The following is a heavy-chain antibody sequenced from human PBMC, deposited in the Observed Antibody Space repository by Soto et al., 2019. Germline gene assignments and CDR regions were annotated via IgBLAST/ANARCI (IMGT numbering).Heavy chain of an antibody. V-gene: IGHV1-18*01. CDR1: GYPFTSYG. Sequence: QGQLLQSGDEVKTPGASVRVSCRASGYPFTSYGISWVRQAPGQGREWVAWISAYNGKRGTAQKFQDRVTMTLDTSTDTAHMDLGDLTSADTAVYYCARGRIVASIHDAFEIWGQGTKVTVSS. CDR2: ISAYNGKR. CDR3: ARGRIVASIHDAFEI. J-gene: IGHJ3*02. D-gene: IGHD5-12*01.